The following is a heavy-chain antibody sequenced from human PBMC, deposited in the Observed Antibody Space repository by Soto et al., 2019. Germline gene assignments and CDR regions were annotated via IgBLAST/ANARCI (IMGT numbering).Heavy chain of an antibody. CDR3: ARISSVDPYGYVNGGLDV. D-gene: IGHD5-18*01. J-gene: IGHJ6*04. Sequence: PAETLSLTGSVSGGSIRSYYWICSRHAPDKRLAWIVYFYPSGNFNYNPSLKRRVTISVDTSKIQLSLSLRSVTAADTAVYFCARISSVDPYGYVNGGLDVWGKGTTVTVSS. V-gene: IGHV4-4*08. CDR2: FYPSGNF. CDR1: GGSIRSYY.